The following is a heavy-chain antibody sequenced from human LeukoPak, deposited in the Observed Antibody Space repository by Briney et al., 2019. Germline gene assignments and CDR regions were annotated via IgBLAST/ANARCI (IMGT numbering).Heavy chain of an antibody. CDR3: ATSRTTRKKTGNLDY. D-gene: IGHD1-1*01. CDR1: GYTFTSYA. J-gene: IGHJ4*02. V-gene: IGHV1-3*01. CDR2: INAGNGNT. Sequence: GASVKVSCKASGYTFTSYAMHWVRQAPGQRLEWMGWINAGNGNTKYSQKFQGRVTMTEDTSTDTTYMELSSLRSEDTAVYYCATSRTTRKKTGNLDYWGQGTLVTVSS.